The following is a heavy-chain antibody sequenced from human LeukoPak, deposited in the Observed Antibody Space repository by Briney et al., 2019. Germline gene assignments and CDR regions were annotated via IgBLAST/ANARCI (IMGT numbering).Heavy chain of an antibody. V-gene: IGHV3-66*01. D-gene: IGHD3-16*01. J-gene: IGHJ4*02. CDR3: ARDDEHYDYARGYFDY. CDR2: IYSGGST. CDR1: GFTVSSNY. Sequence: PGGSLRLSCAASGFTVSSNYMSWVRQAPGKGLEWVSVIYSGGSTYYADSVKGRFTISRDNSKNTLYLQMNSLRAEDTAVYYCARDDEHYDYARGYFDYWGQGTLVTVSS.